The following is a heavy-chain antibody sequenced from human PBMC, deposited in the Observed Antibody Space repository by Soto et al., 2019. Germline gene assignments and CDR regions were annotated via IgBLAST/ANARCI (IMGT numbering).Heavy chain of an antibody. CDR1: GYTFINYD. CDR2: MNPDSGNT. CDR3: ARRRGSNGWFDL. D-gene: IGHD2-8*01. Sequence: QVQLVQSGAEVKKPGASVKVSCKASGYTFINYDINWVRQAPGQGLEWVGGMNPDSGNTGYAQNFQGRVTMTGNTSISSVYMELSSLTSEDTAVYYCARRRGSNGWFDLWGQGTLVTVSS. V-gene: IGHV1-8*01. J-gene: IGHJ5*02.